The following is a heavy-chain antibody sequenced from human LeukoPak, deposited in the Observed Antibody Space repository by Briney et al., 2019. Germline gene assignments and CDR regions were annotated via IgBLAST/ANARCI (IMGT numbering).Heavy chain of an antibody. V-gene: IGHV3-9*01. CDR1: GFTFEDYA. CDR2: ISWNSGSI. Sequence: PGGSLRLSCAASGFTFEDYAMHWVRQAPGKGLEWVSGISWNSGSIGYADSVKGRFTISRDNAKNSLYLQMNSLRAEDTALYYCAKDASGYSYGKLDYWGQGALVTVSS. CDR3: AKDASGYSYGKLDY. J-gene: IGHJ4*02. D-gene: IGHD5-18*01.